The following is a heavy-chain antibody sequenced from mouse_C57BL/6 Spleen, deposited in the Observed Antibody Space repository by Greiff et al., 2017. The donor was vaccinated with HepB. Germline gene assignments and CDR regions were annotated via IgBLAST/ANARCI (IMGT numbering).Heavy chain of an antibody. CDR1: GYAFSSYW. V-gene: IGHV1-80*01. Sequence: VKLMESGAELVKPGASVKISCKASGYAFSSYWMNWVKQRPGKGLEWIGQIYPGDGDTNYNGKFKGKATLTADKSSSTAYMQLSSLTSEDSAVYFCARGYYYGSSQAWFAYWGQGTLVTVSA. D-gene: IGHD1-1*01. CDR3: ARGYYYGSSQAWFAY. CDR2: IYPGDGDT. J-gene: IGHJ3*01.